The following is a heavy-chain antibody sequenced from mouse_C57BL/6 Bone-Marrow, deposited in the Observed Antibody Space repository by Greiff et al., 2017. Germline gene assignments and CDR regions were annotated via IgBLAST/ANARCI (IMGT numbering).Heavy chain of an antibody. D-gene: IGHD1-1*01. CDR1: GYTFTSYW. J-gene: IGHJ2*01. Sequence: QVQLQQPGAELVKPGASVKVSCKASGYTFTSYWMHWVKQRPGQGLEWIGEIDPSDSYTNYNQKFKGKATLTVDKSSSTAYMHLSSLTSEDAAVYYCATSYYYGYFDYWGQGTTLTVSS. CDR3: ATSYYYGYFDY. V-gene: IGHV1-69*02. CDR2: IDPSDSYT.